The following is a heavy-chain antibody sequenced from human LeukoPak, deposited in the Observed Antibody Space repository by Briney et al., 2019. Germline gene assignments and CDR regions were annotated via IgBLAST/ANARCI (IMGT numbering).Heavy chain of an antibody. CDR1: GGTFSSYA. CDR3: ARAPGGWAPRVRDYYYYGMDV. V-gene: IGHV1-69*01. D-gene: IGHD1-1*01. Sequence: SVKVSCKASGGTFSSYAISWVRQAPGQGLEWMGGIIPIFGTANYAQKFQGRVTITADESTSTAYMELSSLRSEDTAVYYCARAPGGWAPRVRDYYYYGMDVWGQGTTVTVSS. J-gene: IGHJ6*02. CDR2: IIPIFGTA.